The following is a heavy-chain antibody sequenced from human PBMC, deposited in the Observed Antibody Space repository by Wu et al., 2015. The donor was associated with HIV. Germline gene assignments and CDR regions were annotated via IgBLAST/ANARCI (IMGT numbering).Heavy chain of an antibody. CDR1: GYTFTSYY. CDR3: ARATFWSGYLRVVGEYFQH. Sequence: QVQLVQSGADVKKPGASVKVSCKASGYTFTSYYMHWVRQAPGQGLEWMGVINPSGGSTTYSPKFQGRVTMTRDTSTSTLYMELSSLRSEDTAVYYCARATFWSGYLRVVGEYFQHWGQGTLVTVSS. CDR2: INPSGGST. J-gene: IGHJ1*01. V-gene: IGHV1-46*03. D-gene: IGHD3-3*01.